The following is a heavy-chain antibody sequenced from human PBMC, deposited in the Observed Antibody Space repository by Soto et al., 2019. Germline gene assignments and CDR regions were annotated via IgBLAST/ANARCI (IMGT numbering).Heavy chain of an antibody. D-gene: IGHD5-12*01. CDR2: IYPGDSDT. CDR1: GYSFISYW. CDR3: ARRDSGYDYYYYYGMDV. Sequence: GESLKISCKCSGYSFISYWIVWVRQMPGKGLEWMGIIYPGDSDTRYSPSFQGQVTISADKSISTAYLQWSSLKASDTAIYYCARRDSGYDYYYYYGMDVWGQGTTVTVSS. J-gene: IGHJ6*02. V-gene: IGHV5-51*01.